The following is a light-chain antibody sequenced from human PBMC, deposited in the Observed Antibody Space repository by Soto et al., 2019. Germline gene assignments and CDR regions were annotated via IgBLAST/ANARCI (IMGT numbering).Light chain of an antibody. CDR3: KQYNSYS. J-gene: IGKJ1*01. CDR1: QSISDW. V-gene: IGKV1-5*01. CDR2: DIS. Sequence: DIQMTQSPSTLSASVGDRVTITCRASQSISDWLAWYQQKPGKAPKLLIYDISNLEIGVPSRFSGSGSGTEFTLTISGLQTDDFATYYCKQYNSYSFGQGTKVDIK.